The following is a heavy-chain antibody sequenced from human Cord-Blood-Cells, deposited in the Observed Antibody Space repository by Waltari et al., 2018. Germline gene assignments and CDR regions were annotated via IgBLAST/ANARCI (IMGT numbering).Heavy chain of an antibody. Sequence: QMQLVQSGPEVKKPGTSVKVSCKASGFTFPSSAVQWVRQARGQRLDGIGWIVVGSGNTKYAQKFQERVTITRDMSTSTAYMELSSLRSEDTAVYYCAADQGAVAGPMFDYWGQGTLVTVSS. CDR3: AADQGAVAGPMFDY. D-gene: IGHD6-19*01. CDR2: IVVGSGNT. J-gene: IGHJ4*02. CDR1: GFTFPSSA. V-gene: IGHV1-58*01.